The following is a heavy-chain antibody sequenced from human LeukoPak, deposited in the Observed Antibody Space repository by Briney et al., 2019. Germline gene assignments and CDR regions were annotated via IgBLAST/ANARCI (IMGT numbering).Heavy chain of an antibody. J-gene: IGHJ6*03. CDR2: ISSSSSYI. CDR3: AREAAANRMDV. V-gene: IGHV3-21*01. D-gene: IGHD6-13*01. CDR1: GFTFSSYS. Sequence: PGGSLRLSCAASGFTFSSYSMNWVRQAPGKGLEWVSSISSSSSYIYYADSVKGRFTISRDNAKNSLYLQMNSLRVEDTAVYYCAREAAANRMDVWGKGTTVTVSS.